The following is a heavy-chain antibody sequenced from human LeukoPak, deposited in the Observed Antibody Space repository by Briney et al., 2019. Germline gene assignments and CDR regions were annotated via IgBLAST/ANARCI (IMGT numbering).Heavy chain of an antibody. CDR2: TYYVSKLYF. CDR1: GDSVSSNSSS. CDR3: ARRRYRGYEGYYDF. D-gene: IGHD5-12*01. Sequence: SQTLSLTCVISGDSVSSNSSSWNWFRQSPSRGLEWLGRTYYVSKLYFDYAESVKTRLTINPDTSKNQVSLHLNSVTPEDTAVYYCARRRYRGYEGYYDFWGQGVLVTVSS. J-gene: IGHJ4*02. V-gene: IGHV6-1*01.